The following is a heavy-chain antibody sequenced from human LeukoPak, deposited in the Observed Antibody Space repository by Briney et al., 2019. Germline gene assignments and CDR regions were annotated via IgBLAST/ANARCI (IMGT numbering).Heavy chain of an antibody. Sequence: GGSLRLSCTASGFTFGDYAMSWFRQAPGKGLEWVSYISSSGRTIYYADSVKGRLTISRDNAKNSLYLQMNSLRAEDTAVYYCARLKYSNYVDYWGQGTLVTVSS. D-gene: IGHD4-11*01. J-gene: IGHJ4*02. CDR3: ARLKYSNYVDY. CDR2: ISSSGRTI. V-gene: IGHV3-48*03. CDR1: GFTFGDYA.